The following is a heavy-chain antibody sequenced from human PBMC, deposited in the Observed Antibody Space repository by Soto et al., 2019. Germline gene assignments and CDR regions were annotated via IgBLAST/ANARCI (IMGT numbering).Heavy chain of an antibody. CDR1: GGSISSYY. CDR3: ARARITMVREVIKYNMDV. D-gene: IGHD3-10*01. V-gene: IGHV4-59*01. CDR2: IYNSGST. J-gene: IGHJ6*02. Sequence: PSETLSLTCTVSGGSISSYYWSWIRRPPGKGLEWIGYIYNSGSTHSNPSLQSRVTISVDTSKNQFSLKLSSVTAADTGIYYCARARITMVREVIKYNMDVWGQGTTVTLSS.